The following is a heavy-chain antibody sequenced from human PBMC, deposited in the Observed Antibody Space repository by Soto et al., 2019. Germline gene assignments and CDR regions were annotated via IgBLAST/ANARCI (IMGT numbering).Heavy chain of an antibody. D-gene: IGHD2-8*01. CDR3: ARDQTNSGYYDY. V-gene: IGHV1-24*01. J-gene: IGHJ4*02. CDR1: GYTLTELS. Sequence: ASVKVSCKVSGYTLTELSMHWVRQAPGKGLEWMGGFDPEDGETIYAQKFQGRVTMTEDTSTDTAYMELSSLRSEDTAVYYCARDQTNSGYYDYWGQGTLVTVSS. CDR2: FDPEDGET.